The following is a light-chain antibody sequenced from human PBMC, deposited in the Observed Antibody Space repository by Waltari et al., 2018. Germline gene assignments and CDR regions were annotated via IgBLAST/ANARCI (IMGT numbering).Light chain of an antibody. CDR2: ADD. V-gene: IGLV1-36*01. J-gene: IGLJ2*01. CDR1: RSNIGNNA. Sequence: QSVLTQTPSVSEAPRQRVTISCSGSRSNIGNNAVNWYQQVPGKAPKLLVFADDLLPSGVSDRFSGSKSGTLASLAISGLRSEDEGVYFCAAWDDSLKGVLFGGGTKLTVL. CDR3: AAWDDSLKGVL.